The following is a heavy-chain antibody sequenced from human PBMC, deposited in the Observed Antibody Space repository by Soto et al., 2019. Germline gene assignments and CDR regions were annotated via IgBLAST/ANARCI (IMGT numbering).Heavy chain of an antibody. J-gene: IGHJ4*02. Sequence: SETLSLTYTVSGGTITNRDWWSWVRQSPGKGLEWIGEIYHSGSTNYNPSLKSRVTMSVDKSKNQFSLILSSVTAADTAVYYCARKDVVLVAVDYWGQGTLVTVSS. CDR3: ARKDVVLVAVDY. V-gene: IGHV4-4*02. D-gene: IGHD2-15*01. CDR2: IYHSGST. CDR1: GGTITNRDW.